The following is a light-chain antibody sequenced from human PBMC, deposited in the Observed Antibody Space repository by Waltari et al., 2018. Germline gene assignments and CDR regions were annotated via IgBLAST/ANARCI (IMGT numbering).Light chain of an antibody. J-gene: IGKJ4*01. CDR2: GAS. CDR1: QSVSSNF. Sequence: IVLTQSPGTLSLSPWDRATLSCRASQSVSSNFLAWYQQKPGQVLRLLIYGASSRATGIPDKFSGSGSGTDFTLTINRLEPEDFAVYYCQQYGRSPLTFGGGTKVEIK. V-gene: IGKV3-20*01. CDR3: QQYGRSPLT.